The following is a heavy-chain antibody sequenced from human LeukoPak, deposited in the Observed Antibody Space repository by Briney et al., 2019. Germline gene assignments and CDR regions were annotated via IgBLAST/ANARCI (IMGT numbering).Heavy chain of an antibody. V-gene: IGHV3-30*18. CDR2: ISYDGTNK. CDR3: ANWGLRGYSYGYGDY. D-gene: IGHD5-18*01. Sequence: GGSLRLSCAASGFTFSSYGMHWVRQAPGKGLEWVAVISYDGTNKYYADSVKGRFTISRDNSKNTLYLQMNSLRAGDTAVYYCANWGLRGYSYGYGDYWGQGTLVTVSS. J-gene: IGHJ4*02. CDR1: GFTFSSYG.